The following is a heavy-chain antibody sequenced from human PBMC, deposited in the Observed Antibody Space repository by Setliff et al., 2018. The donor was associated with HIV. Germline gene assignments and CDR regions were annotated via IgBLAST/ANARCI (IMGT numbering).Heavy chain of an antibody. D-gene: IGHD1-20*01. J-gene: IGHJ6*02. CDR1: GFSFSNYA. V-gene: IGHV3-23*01. Sequence: GGSLRLSCAASGFSFSNYAMTWVRQAPGKGLEWVSTIANGINTYYADSVRGRFTISRDNSKNTLYLQMNSLRAEDTAKYYCARDPGRYNGMDVWGQGTTVTVSS. CDR2: IANGINT. CDR3: ARDPGRYNGMDV.